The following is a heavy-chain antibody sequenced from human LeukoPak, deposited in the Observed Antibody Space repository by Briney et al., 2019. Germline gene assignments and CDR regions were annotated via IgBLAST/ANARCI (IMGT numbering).Heavy chain of an antibody. V-gene: IGHV4-30-2*01. CDR3: ARGEGILRWSLPGYYFDY. D-gene: IGHD4-23*01. CDR1: GGSISSGGYS. CDR2: IYHSGST. J-gene: IGHJ4*02. Sequence: NPSETLSLTCTVSGGSISSGGYSWSWIRQPPGKGLEWIGYIYHSGSTYYNPSLKSRVTISVDRSKNQFSLKLSSVTAADTAVYYCARGEGILRWSLPGYYFDYWGQGTLVTVSS.